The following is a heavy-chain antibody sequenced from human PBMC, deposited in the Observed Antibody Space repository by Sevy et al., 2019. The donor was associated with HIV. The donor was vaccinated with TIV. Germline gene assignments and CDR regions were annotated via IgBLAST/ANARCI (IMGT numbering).Heavy chain of an antibody. Sequence: GGSLRLSCAASGFSFSRYAMKWVRQAPGKGLEWVSSISDSGGSTYYADSVKGRFTISRDNSKNTLYLQRNSLRAEDTAVYYCASLPTPYGGYPYYFDYWGQGTLVTVSS. D-gene: IGHD5-12*01. CDR1: GFSFSRYA. CDR3: ASLPTPYGGYPYYFDY. V-gene: IGHV3-23*01. CDR2: ISDSGGST. J-gene: IGHJ4*02.